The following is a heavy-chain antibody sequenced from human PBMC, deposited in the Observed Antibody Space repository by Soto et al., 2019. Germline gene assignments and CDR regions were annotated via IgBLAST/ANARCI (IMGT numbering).Heavy chain of an antibody. CDR3: ARATYFYDSSGYSGYGLDV. Sequence: QVQLVGSGGGVVQPGRSLRLSCVASGFTFSSYGMHWVRQAPGKGLEWVAVIWYDGSKKYYADSVKGRFTISRDNSENTLYVQINSLRAEDTAVYYCARATYFYDSSGYSGYGLDVWGQGTTVTVSS. V-gene: IGHV3-33*01. J-gene: IGHJ6*02. D-gene: IGHD3-22*01. CDR1: GFTFSSYG. CDR2: IWYDGSKK.